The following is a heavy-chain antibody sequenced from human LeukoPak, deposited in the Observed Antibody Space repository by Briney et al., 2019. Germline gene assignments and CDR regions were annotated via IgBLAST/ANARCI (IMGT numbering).Heavy chain of an antibody. J-gene: IGHJ4*02. Sequence: SETLSLTCTVSGGSISSYYWSWIRQPPGKGLEWIGYIYYSGSTNYNPSLKSRVTISVDTSKNQFSLKLSSVTAADTAVYYCASSDYGGNLDYWGQGTLVTVSS. CDR2: IYYSGST. CDR1: GGSISSYY. D-gene: IGHD4-23*01. CDR3: ASSDYGGNLDY. V-gene: IGHV4-59*08.